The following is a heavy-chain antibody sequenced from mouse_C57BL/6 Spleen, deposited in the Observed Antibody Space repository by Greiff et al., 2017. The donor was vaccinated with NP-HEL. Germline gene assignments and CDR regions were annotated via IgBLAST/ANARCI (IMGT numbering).Heavy chain of an antibody. CDR1: GFTFTDYY. Sequence: EVKLMESGGGLVQPGGSLSLSCAASGFTFTDYYMSWVRQPPGKALEWLGFIRNKANGYTTEYSASVKGRFTISRDNSQSILYLQMNALRAEDSATYYCARYDSSFWFAYWGQGTLVTVSA. CDR2: IRNKANGYTT. J-gene: IGHJ3*01. V-gene: IGHV7-3*01. CDR3: ARYDSSFWFAY.